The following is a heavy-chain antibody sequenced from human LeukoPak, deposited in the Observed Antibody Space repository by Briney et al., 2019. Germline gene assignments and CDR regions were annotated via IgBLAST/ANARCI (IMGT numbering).Heavy chain of an antibody. Sequence: PGGSLRLSCAASEFTFTTYGMHWVRQAPGKGLEWVAFIYYDGSNIYYADYVKGRFTISRDISKNTLYLQMNSLRAEDTALYYCAKRIAAQENFDYWGQGTLVTVSS. CDR1: EFTFTTYG. CDR3: AKRIAAQENFDY. J-gene: IGHJ4*02. V-gene: IGHV3-30*02. D-gene: IGHD6-6*01. CDR2: IYYDGSNI.